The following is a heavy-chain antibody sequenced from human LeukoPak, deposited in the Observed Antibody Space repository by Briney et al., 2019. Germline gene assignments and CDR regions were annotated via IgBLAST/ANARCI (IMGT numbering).Heavy chain of an antibody. CDR1: GYTFTSYD. CDR3: ARGGEPYYYYYMDV. D-gene: IGHD1-26*01. CDR2: MNPNSGNT. V-gene: IGHV1-8*01. J-gene: IGHJ6*03. Sequence: ASVKVSCKASGYTFTSYDINWVRQATGQGLEWMGWMNPNSGNTGYAQKFQGRVTMTRNTSISTAYMELSSLRSEDTAAYYCARGGEPYYYYYMDVWGKGTTVTVSS.